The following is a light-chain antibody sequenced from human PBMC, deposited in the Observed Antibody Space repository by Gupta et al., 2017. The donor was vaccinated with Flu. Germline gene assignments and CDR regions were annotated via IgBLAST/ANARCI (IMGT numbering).Light chain of an antibody. CDR3: CSHAGRSTFV. Sequence: TSSDDRTYDLVSWYQQHPGRAPKILIYEATKRPSGISNRFSASKSGNTASLTISGLQADDEADYDCCSHAGRSTFVFGSGTKVSVL. J-gene: IGLJ1*01. V-gene: IGLV2-23*01. CDR2: EAT. CDR1: SSDDRTYDL.